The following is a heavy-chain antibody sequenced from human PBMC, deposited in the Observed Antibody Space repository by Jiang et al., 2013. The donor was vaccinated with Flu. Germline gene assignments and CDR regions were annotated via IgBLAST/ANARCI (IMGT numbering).Heavy chain of an antibody. V-gene: IGHV1-46*01. Sequence: GAEVKKPGASLKVSCKASGYMFIDYSIHWVRQAPGQGPEWMGRLNPLNGDTTYAQKFQDSVTMTRDTSTSTAYLDLSSLRPEDTAVYYCARDTPQILGFDPWGQGTLVTVSS. J-gene: IGHJ5*02. D-gene: IGHD2/OR15-2a*01. CDR1: GYMFIDYS. CDR3: ARDTPQILGFDP. CDR2: LNPLNGDT.